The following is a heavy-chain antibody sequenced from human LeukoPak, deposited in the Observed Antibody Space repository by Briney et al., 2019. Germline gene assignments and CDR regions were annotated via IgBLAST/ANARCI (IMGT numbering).Heavy chain of an antibody. V-gene: IGHV3-23*01. CDR2: ISGSGGST. CDR1: GFTFSSYA. J-gene: IGHJ4*02. CDR3: AKDMRRYCSSTSCYRFDY. D-gene: IGHD2-2*02. Sequence: PGGSLRLSRAASGFTFSSYAMSWVRQAPGKGLEWVSAISGSGGSTYYADSVKGRFTISRDNSKNTLYLQMNSLRAEDTAVYYCAKDMRRYCSSTSCYRFDYWGQGTLVTVSS.